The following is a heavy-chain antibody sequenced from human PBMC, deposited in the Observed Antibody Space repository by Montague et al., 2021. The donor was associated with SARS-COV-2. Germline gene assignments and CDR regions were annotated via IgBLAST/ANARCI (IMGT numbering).Heavy chain of an antibody. Sequence: SETLSLTCEVSGDSISSYHWSWIRQSPGKGLEWIGYVHYTGSTEYNPSLKTRVTLSLDTPRNHFSLKLRSVTAADTAVYYCARFGPYYGSGSYYNGGMDVWGQGTTVTVSS. CDR3: ARFGPYYGSGSYYNGGMDV. CDR2: VHYTGST. J-gene: IGHJ6*02. CDR1: GDSISSYH. V-gene: IGHV4-59*01. D-gene: IGHD3-10*01.